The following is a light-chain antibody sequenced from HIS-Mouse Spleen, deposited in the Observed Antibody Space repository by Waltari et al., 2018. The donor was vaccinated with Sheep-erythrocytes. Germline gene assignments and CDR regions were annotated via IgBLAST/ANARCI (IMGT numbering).Light chain of an antibody. J-gene: IGLJ1*01. V-gene: IGLV2-11*01. CDR3: CSYAGSYNHV. CDR1: SSHVRAYNY. Sequence: QSALTQPRSLSGSPGQSVTISCTGTSSHVRAYNYFSWYQQHPGKAPKLMIYDVSKRPSGVPDRFSGSKSGNTASLTISGLQAEDEADYYCCSYAGSYNHVFATGTKVTVL. CDR2: DVS.